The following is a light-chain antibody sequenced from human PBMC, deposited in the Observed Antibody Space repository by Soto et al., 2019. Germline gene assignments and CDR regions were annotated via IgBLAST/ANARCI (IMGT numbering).Light chain of an antibody. J-gene: IGLJ1*01. CDR1: SSDVGGYKY. Sequence: QSALTQPASVSGSPGQSITISCTGTSSDVGGYKYVSWYQQHPGKAPKVMIYEVSNRPSGVSTRFSGSKSGNTASLTISGLQADDEGDYYCSSYTSRSTLDYVFGSGTKVTVL. CDR3: SSYTSRSTLDYV. V-gene: IGLV2-14*01. CDR2: EVS.